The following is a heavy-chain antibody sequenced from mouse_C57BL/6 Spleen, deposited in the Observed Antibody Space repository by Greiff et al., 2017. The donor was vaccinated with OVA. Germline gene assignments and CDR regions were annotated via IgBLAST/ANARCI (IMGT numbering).Heavy chain of an antibody. Sequence: VQLQQPGAELVRPGTSVKLSCKASGYTFTSYWMHWVKQRPGQGLEWIGVIDPSDSYTNYNQKFKGKATLTVDTSSSTAYMQLSSLTSEDSAVYYGARGDGYYVLDWYFDVWGKGTTVTVSS. V-gene: IGHV1-59*01. CDR1: GYTFTSYW. J-gene: IGHJ1*03. CDR3: ARGDGYYVLDWYFDV. D-gene: IGHD2-3*01. CDR2: IDPSDSYT.